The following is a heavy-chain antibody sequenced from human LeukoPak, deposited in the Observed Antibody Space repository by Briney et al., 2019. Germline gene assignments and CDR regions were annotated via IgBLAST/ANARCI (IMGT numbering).Heavy chain of an antibody. CDR2: ISAYNGNT. CDR3: ARETYSSGHDY. Sequence: ASVKVSCKASGGTFSSYAISWVRQAPGQGLEWMGGISAYNGNTNYAQKLQGRVTMTTDTSTSTAYMELRSLRSDDTAVYYCARETYSSGHDYWGQGTLVTVSS. J-gene: IGHJ4*02. D-gene: IGHD6-19*01. CDR1: GGTFSSYA. V-gene: IGHV1-18*01.